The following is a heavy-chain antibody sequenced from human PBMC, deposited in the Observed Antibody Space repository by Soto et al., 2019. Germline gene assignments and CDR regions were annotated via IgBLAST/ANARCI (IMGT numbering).Heavy chain of an antibody. Sequence: EVQLWESGGGVVQPGGSLRLSCAVSGYTFSSFDMRWVRQAPGKWLEWVSTISGSGGGTNYADSVKGRFTISRDISTYTVYLQMNSLRAEDTAVYYCAHRTGFDYWGQGALVTVSS. CDR1: GYTFSSFD. V-gene: IGHV3-23*01. CDR2: ISGSGGGT. CDR3: AHRTGFDY. J-gene: IGHJ4*02.